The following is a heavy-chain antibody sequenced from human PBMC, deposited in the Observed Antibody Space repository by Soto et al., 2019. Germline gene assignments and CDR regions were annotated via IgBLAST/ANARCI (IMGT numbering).Heavy chain of an antibody. CDR1: DGSISSGGYS. J-gene: IGHJ5*02. D-gene: IGHD6-13*01. CDR2: IYHSGST. CDR3: ARVEIAAAGGVLDP. V-gene: IGHV4-30-2*01. Sequence: SDTCGVADGSISSGGYSRNMKKQPPGKGLEWIGYIYHSGSTLYNPSLKSRVTISVDTSKNQFSLKLSSVTAADTAVYYCARVEIAAAGGVLDPWGQGTLVTVSP.